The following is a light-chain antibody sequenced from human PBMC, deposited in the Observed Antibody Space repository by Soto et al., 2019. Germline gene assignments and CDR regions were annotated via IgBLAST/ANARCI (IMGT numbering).Light chain of an antibody. CDR1: QSVSLS. V-gene: IGKV3-15*01. J-gene: IGKJ1*01. CDR3: QQYHIWPSWT. Sequence: EIVLTQSPATLSVSLGDSATLSCGAGQSVSLSLAWYQMRPGQPPRLLIYGASTRATDIPARFRGPGSGTDFTLTISSLQSEDFAVYFCQQYHIWPSWTFGQGTKVDI. CDR2: GAS.